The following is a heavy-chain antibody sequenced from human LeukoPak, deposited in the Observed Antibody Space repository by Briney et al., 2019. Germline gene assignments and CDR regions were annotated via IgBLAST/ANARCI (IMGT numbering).Heavy chain of an antibody. CDR3: AKGTVAYGSGSYDY. CDR1: GFTFSSYG. V-gene: IGHV3-23*01. Sequence: GGSLRLSCAASGFTFSSYGMSWVRQAPGKGLEWVSGISGSGGSTYYGDSVKGRFTISRDNSKNTLYPQMKSLRAGDTAVYHCAKGTVAYGSGSYDYWGQGTLVTVSS. CDR2: ISGSGGST. J-gene: IGHJ4*02. D-gene: IGHD3-10*01.